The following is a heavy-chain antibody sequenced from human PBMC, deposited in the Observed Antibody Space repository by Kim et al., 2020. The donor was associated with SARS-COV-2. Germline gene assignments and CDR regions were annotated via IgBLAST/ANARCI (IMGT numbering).Heavy chain of an antibody. V-gene: IGHV4-59*01. CDR3: ARVSRGYSYGSPDDY. Sequence: PSLKSRVTISVDTSKNQFSLKLSSVTAADTAVYYCARVSRGYSYGSPDDYWGQGTLVTVSS. D-gene: IGHD5-18*01. J-gene: IGHJ4*02.